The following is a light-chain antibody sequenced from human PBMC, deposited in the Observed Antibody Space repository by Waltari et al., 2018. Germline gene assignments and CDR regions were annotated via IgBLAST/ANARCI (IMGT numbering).Light chain of an antibody. V-gene: IGKV2-28*01. CDR1: QSLLHSEGYTF. J-gene: IGKJ2*01. Sequence: DIVMTQSPLSLSVTPGEPASISCRPSQSLLHSEGYTFFDWYLQKPGQSPQLLIYWGSYRASGVPDRFSGSRSGTDFTLKISRVEAEDVGVYYCMQGLQTPYTFGQGTELEIK. CDR2: WGS. CDR3: MQGLQTPYT.